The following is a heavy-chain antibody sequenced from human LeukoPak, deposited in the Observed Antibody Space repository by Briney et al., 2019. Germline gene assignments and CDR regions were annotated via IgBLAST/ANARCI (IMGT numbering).Heavy chain of an antibody. Sequence: ASVKVSCKASGYTFTNYALNWVRQAPGQGLEWMGWINTNTGNPTYAQGFTGRFVFSLDTSVSTAYLQISSLKAEDTAVYYCARTSQSYSSSSPVDYWGQGTLVTVSS. CDR1: GYTFTNYA. CDR2: INTNTGNP. V-gene: IGHV7-4-1*02. D-gene: IGHD6-6*01. CDR3: ARTSQSYSSSSPVDY. J-gene: IGHJ4*02.